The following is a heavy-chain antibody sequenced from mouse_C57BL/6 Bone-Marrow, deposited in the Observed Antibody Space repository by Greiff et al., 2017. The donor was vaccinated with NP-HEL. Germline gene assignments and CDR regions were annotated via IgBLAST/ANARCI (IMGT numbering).Heavy chain of an antibody. Sequence: QVQLQQPGAELVKPGASLKMSCKASGYTFTSYCITWVSQRPGQGLEWMGAIYPGSGSTNYTDKFKSKATLTVDTSSSTAYMQLSSLTSEDSAVYSCARRLRQLRLRKAYWGQGTLVTVSA. CDR3: ARRLRQLRLRKAY. CDR1: GYTFTSYC. J-gene: IGHJ3*01. D-gene: IGHD3-2*02. V-gene: IGHV1-55*01. CDR2: IYPGSGST.